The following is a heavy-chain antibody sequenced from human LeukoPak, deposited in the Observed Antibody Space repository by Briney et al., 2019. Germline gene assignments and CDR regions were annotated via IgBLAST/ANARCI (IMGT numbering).Heavy chain of an antibody. J-gene: IGHJ6*03. V-gene: IGHV4-61*01. Sequence: SETLSLTCTVSGGSISSSNYYWSWIRQPPGKGLEWIGYIYYSGSTNYNPSLKSRVTISVDTSKNQFSLKLSSVTAADTAVYYCARETTVTTAGVLFYYYYYMDVWGKGTTVTVSS. D-gene: IGHD4-11*01. CDR3: ARETTVTTAGVLFYYYYYMDV. CDR1: GGSISSSNYY. CDR2: IYYSGST.